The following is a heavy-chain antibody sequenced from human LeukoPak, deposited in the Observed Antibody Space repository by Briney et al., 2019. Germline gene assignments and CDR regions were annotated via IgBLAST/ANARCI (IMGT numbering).Heavy chain of an antibody. D-gene: IGHD3-3*01. CDR3: ARDPDVFGVVRTGY. Sequence: SETLSLTCTDSGGSISSGGYYWSWIRQPPGKGLEWIGYIYHSGSTYYNPSLKSRVTIPVDRSKNQFSLKLSSVTAADTAVYYCARDPDVFGVVRTGYWGQGTLVTVPS. V-gene: IGHV4-30-2*01. CDR2: IYHSGST. J-gene: IGHJ4*02. CDR1: GGSISSGGYY.